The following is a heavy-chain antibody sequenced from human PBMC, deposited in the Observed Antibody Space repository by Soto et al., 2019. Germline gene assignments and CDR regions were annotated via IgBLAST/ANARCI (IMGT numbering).Heavy chain of an antibody. J-gene: IGHJ4*02. CDR1: GFTFGEYA. CDR3: TKTQRPYYDAGAFDY. V-gene: IGHV3-43D*04. D-gene: IGHD3-22*01. CDR2: ISWDGGST. Sequence: PGGSLRLSCATSGFTFGEYAMHWVRQAPGKGLEWVSLISWDGGSTYYTDSVEGRFTISRDNSKNSVFLQMNNLRAEDTALYYCTKTQRPYYDAGAFDYWGQGTLVTVSS.